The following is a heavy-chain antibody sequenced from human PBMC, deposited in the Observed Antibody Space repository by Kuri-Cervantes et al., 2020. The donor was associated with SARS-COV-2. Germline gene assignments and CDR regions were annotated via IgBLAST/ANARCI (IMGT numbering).Heavy chain of an antibody. Sequence: ESLKISCTVSGGSISSSSYYWGWIRQPPGKGLEWIGSIYYSGSTYYNPSLKSRVTISVDTPKNQFSLKLSSVTAADTAVYYCASAFGDRWGLGTLVTVSS. V-gene: IGHV4-39*01. CDR2: IYYSGST. J-gene: IGHJ5*02. D-gene: IGHD3-16*01. CDR1: GGSISSSSYY. CDR3: ASAFGDR.